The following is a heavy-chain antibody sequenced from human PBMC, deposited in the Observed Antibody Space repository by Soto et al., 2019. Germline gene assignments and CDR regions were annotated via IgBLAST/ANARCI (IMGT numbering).Heavy chain of an antibody. CDR3: ARETGENWTYEAH. CDR2: ITINGNT. J-gene: IGHJ1*01. V-gene: IGHV4-4*07. Sequence: SETLSLTCRVSGAYISYFSWSWIRQPAGKGLEWIGRITINGNTQKDPSFKSRVTMSIDTSRNHFSLNLQSATAADTALYYCARETGENWTYEAHWGQGTLVTVSS. CDR1: GAYISYFS. D-gene: IGHD1-7*01.